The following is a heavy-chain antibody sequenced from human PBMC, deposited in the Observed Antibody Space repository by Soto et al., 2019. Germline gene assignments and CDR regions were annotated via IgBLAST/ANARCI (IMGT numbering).Heavy chain of an antibody. CDR3: AREGYSSSWGYFQH. D-gene: IGHD6-13*01. Sequence: QVQLVESGGGVVQPGRSLRLSCAASGFTFSSYAMHWVRQAPGKGLEWVAVISYDGSNKYYADSVKGRFTISRDNSKNTLYLQMNRLRAEDTAVYYCAREGYSSSWGYFQHWGQGTLVTVSS. V-gene: IGHV3-30-3*01. CDR2: ISYDGSNK. CDR1: GFTFSSYA. J-gene: IGHJ1*01.